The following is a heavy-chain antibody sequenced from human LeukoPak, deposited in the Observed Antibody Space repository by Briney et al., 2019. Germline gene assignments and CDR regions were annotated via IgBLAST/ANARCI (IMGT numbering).Heavy chain of an antibody. J-gene: IGHJ4*02. CDR2: ISGSGDFT. Sequence: GRSLRLSCAASRLTFSNYAMSWVRQAPGKGLEWVSVISGSGDFTYYADSVRGRFTISRDNSRDTLFLQMSSLGAEDTAVYFCAKDMRDYGSGTYYSRFNNWGQGTLVTVSS. CDR3: AKDMRDYGSGTYYSRFNN. CDR1: RLTFSNYA. D-gene: IGHD3-10*01. V-gene: IGHV3-23*01.